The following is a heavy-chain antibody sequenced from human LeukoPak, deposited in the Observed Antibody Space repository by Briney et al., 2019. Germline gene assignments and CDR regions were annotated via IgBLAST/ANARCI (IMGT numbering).Heavy chain of an antibody. CDR2: IRSKAYGGTT. V-gene: IGHV3-49*03. CDR3: TRGAAAGYELGYYFDY. CDR1: GFTFSSYS. D-gene: IGHD6-13*01. J-gene: IGHJ4*02. Sequence: PGGSLRLSCAASGFTFSSYSMSWFRQAPGKGLEWVGFIRSKAYGGTTEYAASVKGRFTISRDDSKSIAYLQMNSLKTEDTAVYYCTRGAAAGYELGYYFDYWGQGTLVTVSS.